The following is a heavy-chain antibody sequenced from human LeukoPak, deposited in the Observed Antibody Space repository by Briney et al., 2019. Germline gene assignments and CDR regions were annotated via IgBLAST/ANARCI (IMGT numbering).Heavy chain of an antibody. V-gene: IGHV1-3*01. CDR3: ARSVWNGGNSGPFDY. CDR1: GYTLTSYA. D-gene: IGHD4-23*01. Sequence: ASVTVSCKASGYTLTSYAMHWVRQAPGQRLEWMGWINAGNGNTKYSQKIQGRVTITRDTSATTAYMELSSLRSEDTAVYYCARSVWNGGNSGPFDYWGQGTLVTVSS. J-gene: IGHJ4*02. CDR2: INAGNGNT.